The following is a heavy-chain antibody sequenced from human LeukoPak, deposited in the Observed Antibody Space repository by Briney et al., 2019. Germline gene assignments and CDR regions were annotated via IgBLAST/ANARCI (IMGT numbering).Heavy chain of an antibody. CDR1: GGSFSGYY. CDR3: ARDVFGYMDV. V-gene: IGHV4-34*01. CDR2: INHSGST. Sequence: SETLSLTCAVYGGSFSGYYWSWIRQPPGKELEWIGEINHSGSTNYNPSLKGRVTISVDTSKNQFSLKLSSVTAADTAVYYCARDVFGYMDVWGKGTTVTVSS. J-gene: IGHJ6*03. D-gene: IGHD3-3*01.